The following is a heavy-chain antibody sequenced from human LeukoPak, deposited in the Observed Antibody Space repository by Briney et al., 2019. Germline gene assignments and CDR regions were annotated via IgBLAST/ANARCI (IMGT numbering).Heavy chain of an antibody. Sequence: GGSLRLSCAASGFTVSSIHMVWVRQAPGKGLEWVSVTYTGGNPYYADSVKGRFIISRDISKNTLYLQMNSLRAEDSALYYCARGGGGSGEVVAPRFFDIGGKGRLVTVFS. CDR3: ARGGGGSGEVVAPRFFDI. D-gene: IGHD2-15*01. CDR1: GFTVSSIH. CDR2: TYTGGNP. J-gene: IGHJ3*02. V-gene: IGHV3-53*01.